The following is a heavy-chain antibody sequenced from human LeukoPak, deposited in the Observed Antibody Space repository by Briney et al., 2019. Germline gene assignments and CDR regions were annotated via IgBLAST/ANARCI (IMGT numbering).Heavy chain of an antibody. CDR2: ISGYGDDT. J-gene: IGHJ5*02. CDR1: GLTLNLYA. V-gene: IGHV3-23*01. Sequence: GRSLRLSCAASGLTLNLYAMSWVRQAPGRGLEWVSYISGYGDDTYYADFVKGRFTLSRDNSKGTLYLQMCSLRAEDTAVYYCAKDRGPYVAIDNNWFDPWGQGTLVTVSS. D-gene: IGHD2-21*01. CDR3: AKDRGPYVAIDNNWFDP.